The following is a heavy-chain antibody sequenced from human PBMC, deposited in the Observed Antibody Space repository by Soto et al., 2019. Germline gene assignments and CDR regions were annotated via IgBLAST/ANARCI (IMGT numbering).Heavy chain of an antibody. CDR2: IYYSGST. V-gene: IGHV4-39*01. Sequence: SETLSLTCTVSGGSISSSSYYWGWIRQPPGKGLEWIGSIYYSGSTYYNPSLKSRVTISVDTSKNQFSLKLSSVTAADTAVYYCARLPPEYSSSSFWDYYYYYGMDVWGQGTTVTVSS. D-gene: IGHD6-6*01. CDR1: GGSISSSSYY. J-gene: IGHJ6*02. CDR3: ARLPPEYSSSSFWDYYYYYGMDV.